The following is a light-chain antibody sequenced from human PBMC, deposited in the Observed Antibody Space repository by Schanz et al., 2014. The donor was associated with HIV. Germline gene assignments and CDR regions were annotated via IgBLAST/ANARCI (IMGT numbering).Light chain of an antibody. J-gene: IGKJ2*01. CDR1: QSVSSSY. CDR2: SAS. CDR3: QQYGSSYT. Sequence: EIVLTQSPGTLSLSPGERATLSCRASQSVSSSYLAWYQQKPGQAPRLLIYSASSRATGIPDRFSGSGSGTDFTLTISRLEPEDSAVYYCQQYGSSYTFGQGTKLEIK. V-gene: IGKV3-20*01.